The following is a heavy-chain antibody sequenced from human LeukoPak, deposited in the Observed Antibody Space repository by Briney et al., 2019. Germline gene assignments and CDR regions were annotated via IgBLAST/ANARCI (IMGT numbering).Heavy chain of an antibody. Sequence: ASVKVSCKASGYTFTSYDINWVRQPTGQGLEWMGWMNSNSGNTGYAQKFQGRVTMTRNTSISTAYMELSSLRSEATAVYYCARVPAATYNWFDPWGQGTLVTVSS. CDR3: ARVPAATYNWFDP. V-gene: IGHV1-8*01. CDR1: GYTFTSYD. J-gene: IGHJ5*02. D-gene: IGHD2-2*01. CDR2: MNSNSGNT.